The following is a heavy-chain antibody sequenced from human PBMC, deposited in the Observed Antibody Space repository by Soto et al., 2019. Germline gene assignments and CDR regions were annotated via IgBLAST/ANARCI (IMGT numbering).Heavy chain of an antibody. CDR2: IYYSGST. J-gene: IGHJ4*02. CDR1: GGSVSGGSYY. D-gene: IGHD3-3*01. CDR3: ARGEGYYDFWSGYYSSFDY. Sequence: SETLSLTCTVSGGSVSGGSYYWSWIRQPPGKGLEWIGYIYYSGSTNYNPSLKSRVTISVDTSKNQFSLKLSSVTAADTAVYYCARGEGYYDFWSGYYSSFDYWGQGTLVTV. V-gene: IGHV4-61*01.